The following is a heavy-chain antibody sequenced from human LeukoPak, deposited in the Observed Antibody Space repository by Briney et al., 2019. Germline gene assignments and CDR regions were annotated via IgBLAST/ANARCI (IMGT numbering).Heavy chain of an antibody. V-gene: IGHV1-69*04. Sequence: SVKVSCKASGGTFSSYAMSWVRQAPGQGLEWMGRIIPIFGIANYAQKFQGRVTITADKSTSTAYMELSSLRSEDTAVYYCARDGTRLDCSGGSCEYYFDYWGQGTLVTVSS. CDR1: GGTFSSYA. CDR3: ARDGTRLDCSGGSCEYYFDY. D-gene: IGHD2-15*01. CDR2: IIPIFGIA. J-gene: IGHJ4*02.